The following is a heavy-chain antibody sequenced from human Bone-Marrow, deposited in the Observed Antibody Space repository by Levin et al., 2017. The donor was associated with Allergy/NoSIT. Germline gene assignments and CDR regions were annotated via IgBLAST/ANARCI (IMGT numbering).Heavy chain of an antibody. CDR2: IGTAADS. CDR1: GFTFSSYD. V-gene: IGHV3-13*04. J-gene: IGHJ4*02. Sequence: GGSLRLSCAASGFTFSSYDMHWVRQATGRGLEWVSAIGTAADSYYSGSVKGRFTVSRDSAKNSFYLQMNSLRAGDTAVYYCARVALPRYCTSTSCSDSGYYFDYWGQGTLVTVSS. CDR3: ARVALPRYCTSTSCSDSGYYFDY. D-gene: IGHD2-2*01.